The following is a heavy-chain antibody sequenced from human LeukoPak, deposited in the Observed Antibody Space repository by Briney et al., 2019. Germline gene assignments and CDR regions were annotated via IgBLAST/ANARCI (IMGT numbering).Heavy chain of an antibody. J-gene: IGHJ4*02. CDR2: INPSGGST. V-gene: IGHV1-46*01. CDR3: AREVSGWYEGDY. CDR1: GYTFTSYY. D-gene: IGHD6-19*01. Sequence: GASVKVSCKASGYTFTSYYMHWVRQAPGQGLEWMGIINPSGGSTSYAQKFQGRVTMTRDMSTSTVYMELSSLRSEDTAVYYCAREVSGWYEGDYWGQGTLVTVSS.